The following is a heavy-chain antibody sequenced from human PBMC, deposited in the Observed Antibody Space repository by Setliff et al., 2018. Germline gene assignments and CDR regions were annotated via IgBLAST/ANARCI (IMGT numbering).Heavy chain of an antibody. J-gene: IGHJ3*02. V-gene: IGHV4-34*01. CDR1: GGPFSSYY. CDR3: ARGGPQTYYYDSSGYYLRLAAFDI. CDR2: INHSGST. D-gene: IGHD3-22*01. Sequence: PSETLSLTCAVYGGPFSSYYWSWIRQPPGKGLEWIGEINHSGSTNYNPSLKSRVTISVDTSKNQFSLKLSSVTAADTAVYYCARGGPQTYYYDSSGYYLRLAAFDIWGQGTMVTVSS.